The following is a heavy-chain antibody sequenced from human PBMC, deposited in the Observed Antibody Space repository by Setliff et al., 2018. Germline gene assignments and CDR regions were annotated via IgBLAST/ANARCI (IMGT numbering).Heavy chain of an antibody. D-gene: IGHD6-19*01. V-gene: IGHV5-51*01. CDR3: AKHLSPGSGWYSKARGMDV. Sequence: GESLKISCKGSGYSFTSYWIGWVRQMPGKGLEWMGIIYPGNSDTTYSPSFQGQVTISADKSISTAYLQWSSLKASDTAMYYCAKHLSPGSGWYSKARGMDVWGQGTTVTVSS. CDR1: GYSFTSYW. J-gene: IGHJ6*02. CDR2: IYPGNSDT.